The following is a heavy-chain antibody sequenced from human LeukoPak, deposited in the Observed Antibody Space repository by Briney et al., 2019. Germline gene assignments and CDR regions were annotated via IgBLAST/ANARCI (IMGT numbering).Heavy chain of an antibody. CDR1: GDSVSTNSVA. CDR3: ARKGEISRFDY. D-gene: IGHD1-26*01. J-gene: IGHJ4*02. CDR2: TSYRSKWYN. V-gene: IGHV6-1*01. Sequence: SQTLSLTCAISGDSVSTNSVAWNWIRQSPSRGLEWLGRTSYRSKWYNDYAVSVKSRITITPDTSKNQFSLQLNSVTPEDTAVYYCARKGEISRFDYWGQGTLVTVSS.